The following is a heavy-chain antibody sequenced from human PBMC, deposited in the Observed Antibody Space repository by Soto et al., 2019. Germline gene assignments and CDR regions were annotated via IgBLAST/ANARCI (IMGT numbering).Heavy chain of an antibody. Sequence: QVQLVESGGGVVQPGRSLRLSCAASGFTFSSYGMHWVRQAPGKGLEWVAVIWYDGSNKYYADSVKGRFTISRDNSKNTLYLQMNGLRAEDRAVYYCARVEGSSWFGTGGLDYWGQGTLVTVSS. V-gene: IGHV3-33*01. CDR1: GFTFSSYG. CDR2: IWYDGSNK. J-gene: IGHJ4*02. CDR3: ARVEGSSWFGTGGLDY. D-gene: IGHD6-13*01.